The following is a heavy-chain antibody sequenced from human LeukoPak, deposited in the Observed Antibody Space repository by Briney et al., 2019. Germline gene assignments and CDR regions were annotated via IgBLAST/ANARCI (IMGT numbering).Heavy chain of an antibody. Sequence: GGSLRLSCAASGFTFSNAWMSWVRQAPGKGLEWVSGISWNSGSIGYADSVKGRFTISRDNAKNSLYMQMNSLRAEDTALYYCAKSPMDCSGGSCYYYFDYWGQGTLVTVSS. V-gene: IGHV3-9*01. CDR3: AKSPMDCSGGSCYYYFDY. D-gene: IGHD2-15*01. CDR2: ISWNSGSI. CDR1: GFTFSNAW. J-gene: IGHJ4*02.